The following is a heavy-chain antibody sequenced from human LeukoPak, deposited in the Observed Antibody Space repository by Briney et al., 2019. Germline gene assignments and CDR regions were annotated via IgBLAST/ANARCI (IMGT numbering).Heavy chain of an antibody. Sequence: GGSLRLSCAASGFTFSSYWMSWVRQAPGKGLEWVANIKQDGSEKYYVDSVKGRFTISRDNAKNSLYLQMNSLRAEDTAVYYCARVGPYYYGSGSFGYYYYYMDVWGKGTTVTISS. J-gene: IGHJ6*03. D-gene: IGHD3-10*01. V-gene: IGHV3-7*01. CDR1: GFTFSSYW. CDR2: IKQDGSEK. CDR3: ARVGPYYYGSGSFGYYYYYMDV.